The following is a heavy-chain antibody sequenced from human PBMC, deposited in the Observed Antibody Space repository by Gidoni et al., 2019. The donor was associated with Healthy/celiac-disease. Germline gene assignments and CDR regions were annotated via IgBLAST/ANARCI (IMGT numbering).Heavy chain of an antibody. V-gene: IGHV4-39*01. CDR3: VVYYYDSSGYWGIDY. CDR2: IYYSGST. CDR1: GGSISSSSYY. D-gene: IGHD3-22*01. Sequence: QLQLQESGPGLVKPSETLSLTCTVSGGSISSSSYYWGWIRQPPGKGLEWIGSIYYSGSTYYNPSLKRRVTISVDTSKNQFSLKLSSVTAADTAVYYCVVYYYDSSGYWGIDYWGQGTLVTVSS. J-gene: IGHJ4*02.